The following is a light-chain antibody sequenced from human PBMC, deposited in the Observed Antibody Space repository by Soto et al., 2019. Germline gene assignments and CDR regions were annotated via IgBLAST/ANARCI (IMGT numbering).Light chain of an antibody. CDR3: ETWNSNTRV. CDR1: SGHRSYI. V-gene: IGLV4-60*03. CDR2: LESSGSQ. J-gene: IGLJ3*02. Sequence: QYVLTQSSSASASLGSSVNLTCTLSSGHRSYIIAWHQQQPGKAPRFLMRLESSGSQNKGSGVPDRFSGSSSGAARYLTISNLQSEDEADYYCETWNSNTRVFGGGTQLTVL.